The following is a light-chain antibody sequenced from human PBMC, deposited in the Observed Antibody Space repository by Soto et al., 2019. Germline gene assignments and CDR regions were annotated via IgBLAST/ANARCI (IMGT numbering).Light chain of an antibody. CDR3: QQRSNWPLT. Sequence: LVWTRSPATPSLSPGERATLSCRASQSVSSYLAWYQQKPGQAPRLLIYDASNRATGIPARFSGSGSGTDFTLTISSLEPEDFAVYYCQQRSNWPLTLGGGTKGDIK. CDR1: QSVSSY. CDR2: DAS. J-gene: IGKJ4*01. V-gene: IGKV3-11*01.